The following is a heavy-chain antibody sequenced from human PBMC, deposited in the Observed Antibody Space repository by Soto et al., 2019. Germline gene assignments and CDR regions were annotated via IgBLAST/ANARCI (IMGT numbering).Heavy chain of an antibody. D-gene: IGHD2-2*01. Sequence: QVQLQESGPGLVKPSQTLSLTCTVSGASISSGDYYWSCIRQHPGKGLEWIGYIHSSGSPFYNPSLKSRVSISVDTSKKQFSLNLKSVTAADSAVYYCARKLPAATSEVVCDYWGQGTLVTVSS. CDR1: GASISSGDYY. CDR3: ARKLPAATSEVVCDY. CDR2: IHSSGSP. V-gene: IGHV4-31*03. J-gene: IGHJ4*02.